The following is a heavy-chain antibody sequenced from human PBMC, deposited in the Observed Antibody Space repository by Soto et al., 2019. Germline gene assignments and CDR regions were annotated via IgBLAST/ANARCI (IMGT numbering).Heavy chain of an antibody. Sequence: TGGALYLSCAVSGFDFSTYAMSWVRQAPGKGLEWVSTISGSVSGTYYADSVKGRFTISRDNSKNTLYLQMNSPRAEDTAVYYCAKVFNSAGFGESFFFYWGQGALVNVSS. D-gene: IGHD3-10*01. CDR1: GFDFSTYA. CDR3: AKVFNSAGFGESFFFY. CDR2: ISGSVSGT. V-gene: IGHV3-23*01. J-gene: IGHJ4*02.